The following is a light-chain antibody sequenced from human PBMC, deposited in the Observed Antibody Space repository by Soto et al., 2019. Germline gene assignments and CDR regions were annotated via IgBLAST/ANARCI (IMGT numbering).Light chain of an antibody. CDR1: SXXXGGYKY. CDR3: SSYAGINNLGV. J-gene: IGLJ1*01. CDR2: EVN. V-gene: IGLV2-8*01. Sequence: QSALTQPPSASGSPGQSVTISCTGTSXXXGGYKYVSWYQQHPGKAPKLMIFEVNKRPSGVPDRFSGSKSGNTASLTVSGLQAXXEAXXXCSSYAGINNLGVFGTGTKLTVL.